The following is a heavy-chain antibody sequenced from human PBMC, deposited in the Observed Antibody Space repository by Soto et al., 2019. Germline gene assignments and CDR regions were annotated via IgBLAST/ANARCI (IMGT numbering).Heavy chain of an antibody. Sequence: EVQLLESGGGLVQPGGSLRLSCAASGFTFRNYAMSWARQAPGKGLEWVSAISGSGGTTHYADSVKGRFTISRANSKNTLYLQMNSLRVEDTAVYYCAKDRSSTSCYAFDYWGQGSLVTVSS. V-gene: IGHV3-23*01. CDR2: ISGSGGTT. CDR3: AKDRSSTSCYAFDY. CDR1: GFTFRNYA. J-gene: IGHJ4*02. D-gene: IGHD2-2*01.